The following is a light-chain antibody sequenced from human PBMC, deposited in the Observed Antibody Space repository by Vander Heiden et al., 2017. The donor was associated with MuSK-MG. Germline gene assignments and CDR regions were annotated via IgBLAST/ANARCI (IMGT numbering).Light chain of an antibody. V-gene: IGKV4-1*01. Sequence: VSLGDRATINCKSSQSVLYSSNNKNYLAWYQQKPGQPPKLLIYWASTRESGVPDRFSGSGSGTDFTLTISSLQAEDVAVYYCQQYYSTPWTFGQGTKVEIK. J-gene: IGKJ1*01. CDR1: QSVLYSSNNKNY. CDR3: QQYYSTPWT. CDR2: WAS.